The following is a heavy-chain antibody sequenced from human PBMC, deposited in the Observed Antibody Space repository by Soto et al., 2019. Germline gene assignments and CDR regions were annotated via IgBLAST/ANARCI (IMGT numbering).Heavy chain of an antibody. Sequence: EVQLVESGGGLVKPGGSLRLSCAASGFTFSSYSMNWVRQAPGKGLEWVSSISSSSSYIYYADSVKGRFTISRDNAKNSLYLQMNRLRAEDTAVYYCARDGPAGRKNAVVAHPFDYWGQGTLVTVSS. D-gene: IGHD3-22*01. CDR1: GFTFSSYS. CDR2: ISSSSSYI. V-gene: IGHV3-21*01. CDR3: ARDGPAGRKNAVVAHPFDY. J-gene: IGHJ4*02.